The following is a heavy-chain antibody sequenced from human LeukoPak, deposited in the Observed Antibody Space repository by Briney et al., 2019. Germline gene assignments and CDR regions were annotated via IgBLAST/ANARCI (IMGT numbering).Heavy chain of an antibody. CDR2: IYYSGST. CDR1: GGSISSGDYY. CDR3: AREASSGWSGFDY. D-gene: IGHD6-19*01. V-gene: IGHV4-30-4*01. J-gene: IGHJ4*02. Sequence: SQTLSLTCTVSGGSISSGDYYWSWIRQPPGKGLEWIGYIYYSGSTYYNPSLKSRVTISVDTSKNQFSLKLSSVTAADTAVYYCAREASSGWSGFDYWGQGTLVTVSS.